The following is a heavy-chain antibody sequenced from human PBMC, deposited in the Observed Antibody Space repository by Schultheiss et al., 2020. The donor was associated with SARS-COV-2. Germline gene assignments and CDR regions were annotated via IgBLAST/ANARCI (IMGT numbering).Heavy chain of an antibody. CDR3: ARLGEDCSSTSCPVPSYYYYSMDV. CDR1: GYTFSSYW. D-gene: IGHD2-2*01. CDR2: IYPGDSDS. V-gene: IGHV5-51*01. Sequence: GESLKISCKGSGYTFSSYWIGWVRQMPGKGLEWLGIIYPGDSDSRYRPSFQGRVTISADKSISTAYLQWSSLKASDTAMYYCARLGEDCSSTSCPVPSYYYYSMDVWGQGTTVTVSS. J-gene: IGHJ6*02.